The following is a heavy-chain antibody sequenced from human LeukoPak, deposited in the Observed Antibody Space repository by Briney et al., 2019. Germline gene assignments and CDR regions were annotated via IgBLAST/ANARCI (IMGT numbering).Heavy chain of an antibody. CDR1: GGSISSSSYY. J-gene: IGHJ4*02. Sequence: PSETLSLTCTGSGGSISSSSYYWGWIRQPPGKGLEWIGTIYYSGSTYYNPSLKSRVTISVDTSKNQFSLKLSSVTAADTAVYYCASRYDYSNYIDYWGQGTLVTVSS. D-gene: IGHD4-11*01. CDR3: ASRYDYSNYIDY. V-gene: IGHV4-39*01. CDR2: IYYSGST.